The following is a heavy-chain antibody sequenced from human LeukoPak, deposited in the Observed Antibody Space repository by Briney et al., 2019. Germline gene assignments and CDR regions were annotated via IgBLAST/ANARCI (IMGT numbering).Heavy chain of an antibody. CDR2: ISAYNGNT. CDR1: GYTFTSYY. Sequence: ASVKVSCKASGYTFTSYYMHWARQAPGQGLEWMGWISAYNGNTNYAQKLQGRVTMTTDTSTSTAYMELRSLRSDDTAVYYCARDRSSSSGEGLYYYYYGMDVWGQGTTVTVSS. J-gene: IGHJ6*02. D-gene: IGHD6-6*01. V-gene: IGHV1-18*04. CDR3: ARDRSSSSGEGLYYYYYGMDV.